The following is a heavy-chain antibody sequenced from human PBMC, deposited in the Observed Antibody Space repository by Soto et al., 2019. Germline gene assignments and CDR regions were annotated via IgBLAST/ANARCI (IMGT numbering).Heavy chain of an antibody. Sequence: SETLSLTCTVSGGSISSGGYYWSWIRLHPGKGLEWIGHIYYSGSTYYNPSLKSRVTISVDTSKNQFSLKLSSVTAADTAVYYCARYCSSTRCLNAFDIWGQATMVTVSS. D-gene: IGHD2-2*01. V-gene: IGHV4-31*03. CDR3: ARYCSSTRCLNAFDI. J-gene: IGHJ3*02. CDR1: GGSISSGGYY. CDR2: IYYSGST.